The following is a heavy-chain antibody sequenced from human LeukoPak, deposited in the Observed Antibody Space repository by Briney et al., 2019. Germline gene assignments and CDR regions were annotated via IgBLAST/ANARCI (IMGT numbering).Heavy chain of an antibody. D-gene: IGHD6-13*01. CDR1: GFTFSTYA. Sequence: GGSLRLSCAASGFTFSTYAMNWVRQAPGKGLEWVSVISGSGGSTYYADSVKGRFTISRDNSKNTLYLQMNSLRAEDTAVYYCAREYSSSSTGHYYYGMDVWGQGTTVTVSS. CDR3: AREYSSSSTGHYYYGMDV. V-gene: IGHV3-23*01. CDR2: ISGSGGST. J-gene: IGHJ6*02.